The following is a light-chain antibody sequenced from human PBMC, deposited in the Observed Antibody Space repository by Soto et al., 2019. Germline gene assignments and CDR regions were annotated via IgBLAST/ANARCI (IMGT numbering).Light chain of an antibody. J-gene: IGKJ2*03. CDR1: QSVSSNY. Sequence: EIVLTQSPGTLSLSPGERATLSCRASQSVSSNYLAWYQQIPGQAPRLLIYATSSRATGIPGRFSGSGSETDFTLTISGLEPEDFALYYCQQYGGSPMYSFGQGTKLEIK. CDR3: QQYGGSPMYS. CDR2: ATS. V-gene: IGKV3-20*01.